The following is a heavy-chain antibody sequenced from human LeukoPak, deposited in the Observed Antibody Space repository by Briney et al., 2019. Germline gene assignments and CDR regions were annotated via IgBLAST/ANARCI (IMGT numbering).Heavy chain of an antibody. CDR3: AEEEGTGTSHFDY. CDR2: IRYDGSSK. D-gene: IGHD1-7*01. V-gene: IGHV3-30*02. CDR1: GFTFTSYG. J-gene: IGHJ4*02. Sequence: GGSLRLSCAASGFTFTSYGIHWVRQAPGKGLEWAAFIRYDGSSKKYADSVEGRFTISRDNSKNTLYLQMNSLRVEDTAVYYCAEEEGTGTSHFDYWGQGTLVTVSS.